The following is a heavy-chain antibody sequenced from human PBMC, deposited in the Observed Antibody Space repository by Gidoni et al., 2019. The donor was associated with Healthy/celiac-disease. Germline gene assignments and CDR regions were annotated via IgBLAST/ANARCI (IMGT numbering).Heavy chain of an antibody. Sequence: QLQLQESGSGLVKPSQTLSLTCAVSGGSISSGGYSWSWLRQPPGKGLEWIGYIYHSGSTYYNPSLKSRVTISVDRSKNQFSLKLSSVTAADTAVYYCARRKGYSYGLRYYYYYMDVWGKGTTVTVSS. D-gene: IGHD5-18*01. V-gene: IGHV4-30-2*01. CDR2: IYHSGST. J-gene: IGHJ6*03. CDR1: GGSISSGGYS. CDR3: ARRKGYSYGLRYYYYYMDV.